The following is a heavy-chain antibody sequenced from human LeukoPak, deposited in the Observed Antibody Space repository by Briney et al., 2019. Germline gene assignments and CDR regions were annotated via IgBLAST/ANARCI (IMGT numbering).Heavy chain of an antibody. J-gene: IGHJ4*02. Sequence: ASVKVSCKASGGTFSSYAISWVRQAPGQGLEWMGGIIPIFGTANYAQKLQGSVTMTTDTSTSTAYMELRSLRSDDTAVYYCARVDEDGFDYWGQGTLVTVSS. CDR2: IIPIFGTA. CDR3: ARVDEDGFDY. V-gene: IGHV1-69*05. CDR1: GGTFSSYA.